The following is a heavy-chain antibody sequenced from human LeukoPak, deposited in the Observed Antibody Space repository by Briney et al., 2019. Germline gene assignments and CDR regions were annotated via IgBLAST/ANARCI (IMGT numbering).Heavy chain of an antibody. CDR3: AKERQTGDYFTSDY. CDR1: GFTFSSYT. V-gene: IGHV3-23*01. Sequence: GGSLRLSGTASGFTFSSYTMSWVRQAPGEGLEWLSAINGRGITYYAGSVKGRFTISRDNSENTLYLQMNSLTVDDTAVYFCAKERQTGDYFTSDYWGQGTLVTVSS. D-gene: IGHD4-17*01. CDR2: INGRGIT. J-gene: IGHJ4*02.